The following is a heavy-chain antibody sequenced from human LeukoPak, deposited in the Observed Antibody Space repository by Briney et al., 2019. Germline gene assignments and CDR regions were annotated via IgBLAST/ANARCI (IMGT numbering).Heavy chain of an antibody. J-gene: IGHJ3*02. Sequence: PGGSLRLSCAASGFTFSSYAMSWVRQAPGKGLEWVSAISGSGGSTYYADSVKGRFTISRDNSKNTLYLQMNSLRAEDTAVYYCATETHSSSWLFDAFDIWGKGTTVTVSS. D-gene: IGHD6-13*01. V-gene: IGHV3-23*01. CDR1: GFTFSSYA. CDR2: ISGSGGST. CDR3: ATETHSSSWLFDAFDI.